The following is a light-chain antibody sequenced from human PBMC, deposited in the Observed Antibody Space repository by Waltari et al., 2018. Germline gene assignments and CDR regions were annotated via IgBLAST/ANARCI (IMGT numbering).Light chain of an antibody. J-gene: IGKJ1*01. CDR3: QQYYNSRRA. CDR1: QSLFYSSNNKNY. V-gene: IGKV4-1*01. Sequence: DIVLTQSPDPLAVSLGERPTINCQSSQSLFYSSNNKNYLAWFQQKVGQPPKVLIYWASTRESGVPDRFSGSGSGTDFTLTISSLQAEDVAVYYCQQYYNSRRAFGQGTKVEIK. CDR2: WAS.